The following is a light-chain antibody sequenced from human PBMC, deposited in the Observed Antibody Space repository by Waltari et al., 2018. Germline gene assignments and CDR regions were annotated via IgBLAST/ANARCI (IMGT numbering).Light chain of an antibody. CDR3: AAWDDSLNGVV. V-gene: IGLV1-44*01. CDR1: SSHIGRNT. J-gene: IGLJ2*01. Sequence: QSVLTQPPSASGTPGQRVTISCSGSSSHIGRNTVNWYQQLPGTAPKLLIYSNNQRPSGVSGRFSGSKSGTSASLAISGLQSEDEADYYCAAWDDSLNGVVFGGGTKLTVL. CDR2: SNN.